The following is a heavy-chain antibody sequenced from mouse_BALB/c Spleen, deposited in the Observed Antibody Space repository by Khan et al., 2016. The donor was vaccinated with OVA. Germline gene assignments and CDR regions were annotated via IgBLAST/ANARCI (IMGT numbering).Heavy chain of an antibody. CDR1: GFTFSSYG. V-gene: IGHV5-6-3*01. Sequence: EVELVESGGGLVQPGGSLKLSCAASGFTFSSYGMSWVRQTPDKRLELVATINSNGGSTYYPDSVKGRFTISRDNAKKTPYLQMSSLKSEDTAMYYCARMARTINWGQGTTLTVSA. CDR3: ARMARTIN. J-gene: IGHJ2*01. CDR2: INSNGGST.